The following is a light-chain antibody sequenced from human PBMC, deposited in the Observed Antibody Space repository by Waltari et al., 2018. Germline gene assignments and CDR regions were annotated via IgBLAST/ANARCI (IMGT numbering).Light chain of an antibody. V-gene: IGKV1-9*01. CDR1: QGISRY. Sequence: DIQLTQSPSFLSASVGDRVTTTCRASQGISRYLAGYQQKPGKAPKLLIYAASTLQSGVPSRFSGSGSGTEFTLTISSLQPEDFATYYCQQLNSYPRGTFGQGTKLEIK. J-gene: IGKJ2*02. CDR3: QQLNSYPRGT. CDR2: AAS.